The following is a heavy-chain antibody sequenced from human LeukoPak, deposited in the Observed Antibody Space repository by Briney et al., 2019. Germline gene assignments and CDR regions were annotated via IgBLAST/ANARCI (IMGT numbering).Heavy chain of an antibody. CDR1: GFTFDDYA. CDR2: ISWNSGSI. CDR3: AKDVKLERRGYYYYGMDV. Sequence: GRSLRLSCAASGFTFDDYAMHWVRQAPGKGLEWVSGISWNSGSIGYADSVEGRFTISRDNAKNSLYLQMNSLRAEDTALYYCAKDVKLERRGYYYYGMDVWGQGTTVTVSS. J-gene: IGHJ6*02. V-gene: IGHV3-9*01. D-gene: IGHD1-1*01.